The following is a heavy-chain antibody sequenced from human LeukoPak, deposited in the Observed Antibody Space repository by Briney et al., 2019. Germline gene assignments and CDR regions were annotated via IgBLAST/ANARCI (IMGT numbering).Heavy chain of an antibody. Sequence: GGSLRLSCVASGFIFDDYAMHWVRQGPGKGLEWASGISWNSGSIAYADSVKGRFTISRDNAKNSLYLQMNSLRADDTALYYCAKDLYSSGQDAFDIWGQGTMVTVSS. D-gene: IGHD6-19*01. V-gene: IGHV3-9*01. J-gene: IGHJ3*02. CDR2: ISWNSGSI. CDR3: AKDLYSSGQDAFDI. CDR1: GFIFDDYA.